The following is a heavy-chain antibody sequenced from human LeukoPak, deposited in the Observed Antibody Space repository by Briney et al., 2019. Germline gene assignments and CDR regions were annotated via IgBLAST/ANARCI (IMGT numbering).Heavy chain of an antibody. V-gene: IGHV3-23*01. CDR2: MSGRDNST. Sequence: GGSLRLSCVASGFTFSSYAMSWVRQAPGKGLEWVSGMSGRDNSTDYADSVKGRFTISRANSQNTLYLQMESLRAEDTAVYYCAKEIGSGSYYNPIAFDIWGQGTMVTVSS. D-gene: IGHD3-10*01. CDR1: GFTFSSYA. J-gene: IGHJ3*02. CDR3: AKEIGSGSYYNPIAFDI.